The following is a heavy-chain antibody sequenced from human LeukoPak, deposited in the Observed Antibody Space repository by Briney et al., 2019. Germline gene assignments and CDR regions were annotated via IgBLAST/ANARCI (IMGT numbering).Heavy chain of an antibody. V-gene: IGHV3-23*01. CDR3: AKSPLITVTTIAY. J-gene: IGHJ4*02. CDR1: GFPFSNYP. D-gene: IGHD4-17*01. CDR2: ISGSGGST. Sequence: PGGSLRLSRAASGFPFSNYPITWVRQAPREGLQWVSSISGSGGSTYYPDSVTGRFAISSDNSKHTRYPQMDSLRGVDTAEYYLAKSPLITVTTIAYWGQGTLVTVSS.